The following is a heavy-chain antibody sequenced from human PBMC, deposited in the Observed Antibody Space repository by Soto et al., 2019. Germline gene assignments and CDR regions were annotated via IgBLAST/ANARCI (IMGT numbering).Heavy chain of an antibody. CDR1: GFTFSRYW. CDR3: ARGDYFDSSGPFSDAFDV. J-gene: IGHJ3*01. D-gene: IGHD3-22*01. CDR2: IKQDGTEK. V-gene: IGHV3-7*04. Sequence: PGGSLRLSCASSGFTFSRYWMSLVRQAPGKGLEWVANIKQDGTEKWYVDSVKGRFTISRDNAKNSLYLQVNNLRAEDTAVYYCARGDYFDSSGPFSDAFDVWGQGTMVTVSS.